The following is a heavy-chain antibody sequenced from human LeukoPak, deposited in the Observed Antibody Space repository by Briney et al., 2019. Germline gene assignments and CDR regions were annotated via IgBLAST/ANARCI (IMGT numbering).Heavy chain of an antibody. J-gene: IGHJ4*02. CDR3: ARSKVTYYYDAGRYYYFDY. D-gene: IGHD3-22*01. Sequence: SETLSLTCSVSGGSITGSYWSWIRQSPGKGLEWIGHIYYSGTTNYSPSLRSRVTISVDTSNKQFSLKLRSVTAADTAVYYCARSKVTYYYDAGRYYYFDYWGQGALVTVSS. CDR1: GGSITGSY. CDR2: IYYSGTT. V-gene: IGHV4-59*01.